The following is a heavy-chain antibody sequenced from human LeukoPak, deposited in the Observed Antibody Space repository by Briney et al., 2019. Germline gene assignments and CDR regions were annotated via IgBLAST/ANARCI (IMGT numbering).Heavy chain of an antibody. J-gene: IGHJ5*02. Sequence: ASVKVSCKASGYTFTSYDINWVRQATGQGLVWVGWMNPNSGNTGYAQKFQGRVTMTRNTSISTAYMELSSLRSEDTAVYYCARGLAARKSHNWFDPWGQGTLVTVSS. CDR1: GYTFTSYD. D-gene: IGHD6-6*01. CDR3: ARGLAARKSHNWFDP. V-gene: IGHV1-8*01. CDR2: MNPNSGNT.